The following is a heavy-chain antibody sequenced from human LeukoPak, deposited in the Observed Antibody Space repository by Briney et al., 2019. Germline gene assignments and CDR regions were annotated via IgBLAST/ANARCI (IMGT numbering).Heavy chain of an antibody. CDR2: ISGSGGST. D-gene: IGHD5-18*01. Sequence: GGSLRLSCAASGFTFSSYAMSWVRQAPGKGVEWVSAISGSGGSTYYADSVKGRFTISRDNSKNTLYLQMNSLRAEDTAVYYCASTERGYSYGLDYWGQGTLVTVSS. CDR3: ASTERGYSYGLDY. J-gene: IGHJ4*02. CDR1: GFTFSSYA. V-gene: IGHV3-23*01.